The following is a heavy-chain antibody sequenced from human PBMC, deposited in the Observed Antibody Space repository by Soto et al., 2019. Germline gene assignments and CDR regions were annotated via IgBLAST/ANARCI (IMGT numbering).Heavy chain of an antibody. Sequence: QVQLQQSGPRLVKPSETLSLTCTVSSGPDRSHNWGWIRQPPGRGLEWIGYVYYTGDTAYNPSLRGRVTISEATSTNDISLTLNAVTAADTAVYYCVRQGIDYLHGLVDVWGQGTTVSVSS. V-gene: IGHV4-59*08. CDR3: VRQGIDYLHGLVDV. D-gene: IGHD4-17*01. J-gene: IGHJ6*02. CDR1: SGPDRSHN. CDR2: VYYTGDT.